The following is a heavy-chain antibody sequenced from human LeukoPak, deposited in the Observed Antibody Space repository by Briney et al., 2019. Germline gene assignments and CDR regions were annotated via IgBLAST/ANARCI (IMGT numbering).Heavy chain of an antibody. J-gene: IGHJ1*01. V-gene: IGHV3-23*01. CDR2: ISGSGGST. D-gene: IGHD6-19*01. CDR3: AKDLSEDSGWTPEYFQH. CDR1: GFTFSSYA. Sequence: GGSLRLSCAASGFTFSSYAMSWVRQAPGKGLEWVSAISGSGGSTYYADSVKGRFTISRDNSKNTLYLQMNSLRAEDTAVYYCAKDLSEDSGWTPEYFQHWGQGTLVTVSS.